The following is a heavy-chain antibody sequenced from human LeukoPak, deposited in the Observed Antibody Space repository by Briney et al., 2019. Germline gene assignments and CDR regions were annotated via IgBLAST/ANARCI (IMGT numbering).Heavy chain of an antibody. CDR1: GGTFRNYA. V-gene: IGHV1-69*06. Sequence: SVKVSCKASGGTFRNYAINWVRQAPGQGLEWMGGIIPIFGTANHAQRFQGRVTITADKSTSTAYMELSSLRSEDTAVYYCARGGYSIPRDDYYYMDVWGKGTTVTVSS. D-gene: IGHD4-11*01. CDR3: ARGGYSIPRDDYYYMDV. J-gene: IGHJ6*03. CDR2: IIPIFGTA.